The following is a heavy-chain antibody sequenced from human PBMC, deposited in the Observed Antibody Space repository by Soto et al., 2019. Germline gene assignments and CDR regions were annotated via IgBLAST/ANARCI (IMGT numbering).Heavy chain of an antibody. Sequence: EVQLVESGGGLVKPGGSLRLSCAASGFTYNTYDMSWVRQAPGKGLEWVSYISYSSSYIYNADSVKGRFIISRDNAKNSRYLQMNSLRAEDTAVYYCARGSTSSFYGMDVWGQGTTVTVSS. CDR1: GFTYNTYD. V-gene: IGHV3-21*02. CDR2: ISYSSSYI. CDR3: ARGSTSSFYGMDV. D-gene: IGHD6-6*01. J-gene: IGHJ6*02.